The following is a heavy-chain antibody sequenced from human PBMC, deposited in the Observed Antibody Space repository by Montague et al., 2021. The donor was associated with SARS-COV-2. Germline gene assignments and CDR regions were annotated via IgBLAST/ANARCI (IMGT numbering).Heavy chain of an antibody. Sequence: SETLSLTCTVSGDSITNYYWSWVRQPPGKGLEWIGNTFYSGSTTYNPSLKSRVTISVDTSKNQFSLNLSSVTAADPAVYFCARLSGYNPFDAFDIWGPGTMVTVSS. CDR2: TFYSGST. CDR3: ARLSGYNPFDAFDI. V-gene: IGHV4-59*01. J-gene: IGHJ3*02. D-gene: IGHD5-24*01. CDR1: GDSITNYY.